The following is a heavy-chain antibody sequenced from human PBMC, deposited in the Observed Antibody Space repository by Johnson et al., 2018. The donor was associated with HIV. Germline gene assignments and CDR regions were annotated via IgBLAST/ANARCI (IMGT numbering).Heavy chain of an antibody. CDR2: IYSGGST. D-gene: IGHD3-22*01. CDR3: TTDPLSYYDSNGYYYPLDAFDI. V-gene: IGHV3-66*01. CDR1: GFTVSTKY. Sequence: MLLVESGGGLVQPGGSQRLSCAASGFTVSTKYMTWVRQAPGKGLECVTVIYSGGSTYYADSVKGRFTLSRDDSKNTLYLQMNILKTEDTAVYYCTTDPLSYYDSNGYYYPLDAFDIWGQGTMVTVSS. J-gene: IGHJ3*02.